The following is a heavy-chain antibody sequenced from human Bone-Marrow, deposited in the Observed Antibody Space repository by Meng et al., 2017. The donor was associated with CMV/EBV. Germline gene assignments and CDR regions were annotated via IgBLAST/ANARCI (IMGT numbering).Heavy chain of an antibody. Sequence: SENLSLTCAIFGDSVSSKGTAWNWVRQSLSRGLEWLGRTYYKSKWYYDSVASVKSRIIITPDTSRNQFSLQLNSVTPEDTATYYCARYIIGKGMDVWGQGTTVTVSS. CDR1: GDSVSSKGTA. D-gene: IGHD1-20*01. CDR2: TYYKSKWYY. V-gene: IGHV6-1*01. J-gene: IGHJ6*02. CDR3: ARYIIGKGMDV.